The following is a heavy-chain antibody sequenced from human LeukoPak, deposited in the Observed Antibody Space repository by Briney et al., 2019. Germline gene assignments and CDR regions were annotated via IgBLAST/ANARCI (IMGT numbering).Heavy chain of an antibody. CDR2: INHSGST. V-gene: IGHV4-34*01. CDR3: ARVRQWLGSFDY. CDR1: GGSFSGYY. D-gene: IGHD6-19*01. Sequence: ASETLSLTCAVYGGSFSGYYWSWIRQPPGKGLEWIREINHSGSTNYNPSLKSRVTISVDTSKNQFSLKLSSVTAADTAVYYCARVRQWLGSFDYWGQGTLVTVSS. J-gene: IGHJ4*02.